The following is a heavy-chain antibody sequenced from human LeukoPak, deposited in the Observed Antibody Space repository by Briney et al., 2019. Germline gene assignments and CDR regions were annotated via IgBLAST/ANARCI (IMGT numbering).Heavy chain of an antibody. CDR3: ARDPRGSGSYYNPPFDY. V-gene: IGHV4-34*01. Sequence: SETLSLTCAVYGGSFSGYYWSWIRQPPGKGREWSGEINHSGSTNYNPSLKSRVTISVDTSKNQFSLKLSSVTAADTAVYYCARDPRGSGSYYNPPFDYWGQGTLVTVSS. CDR2: INHSGST. CDR1: GGSFSGYY. D-gene: IGHD3-10*01. J-gene: IGHJ4*02.